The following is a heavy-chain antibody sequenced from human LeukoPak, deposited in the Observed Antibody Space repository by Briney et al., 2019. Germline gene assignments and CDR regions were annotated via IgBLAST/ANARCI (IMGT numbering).Heavy chain of an antibody. D-gene: IGHD6-13*01. J-gene: IGHJ4*02. Sequence: SETLSLTCAVYGGSFSGYYWSWIRQPPGQGLEWMGEINHSGSTNYNPSLKSRVTISVDTSKNQFSLKLSSVTAADTAVYYCARAAAAARNFDYWGQGTLVTVSS. CDR1: GGSFSGYY. V-gene: IGHV4-34*01. CDR3: ARAAAAARNFDY. CDR2: INHSGST.